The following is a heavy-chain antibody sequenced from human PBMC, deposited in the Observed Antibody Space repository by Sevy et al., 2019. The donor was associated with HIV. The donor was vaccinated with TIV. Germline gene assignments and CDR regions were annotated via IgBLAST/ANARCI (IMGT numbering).Heavy chain of an antibody. V-gene: IGHV3-21*01. J-gene: IGHJ4*02. CDR1: GFTFSSYS. CDR2: ISSSSSYI. D-gene: IGHD3-9*01. Sequence: GGSLRLSCAASGFTFSSYSMNWVRQAPGKGLEWVSSISSSSSYIYYADSVKGRFTITRENAKKSLYLQMKSLIGEDTAVYYCSRVKSYDILAGYSPFDYWGQGTLVTVSS. CDR3: SRVKSYDILAGYSPFDY.